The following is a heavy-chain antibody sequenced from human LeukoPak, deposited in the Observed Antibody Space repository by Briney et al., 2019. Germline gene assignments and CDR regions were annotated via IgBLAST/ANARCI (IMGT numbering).Heavy chain of an antibody. Sequence: GGSLRLSCEASGFTFSSYWMHWVRQAPGKGLGWVSRINSDGSSTSYADSVKGRFTISRDNAKNTLYLQMNSLRAEDTAVYYCAPSLYYYGSGSYYKGTDYWGQGTLVTVSS. CDR3: APSLYYYGSGSYYKGTDY. J-gene: IGHJ4*02. V-gene: IGHV3-74*01. CDR2: INSDGSST. D-gene: IGHD3-10*01. CDR1: GFTFSSYW.